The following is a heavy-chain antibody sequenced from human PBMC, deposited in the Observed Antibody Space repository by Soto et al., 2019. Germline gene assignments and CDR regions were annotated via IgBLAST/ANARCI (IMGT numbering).Heavy chain of an antibody. D-gene: IGHD6-13*01. V-gene: IGHV1-3*01. J-gene: IGHJ3*02. CDR2: INAGNGNT. CDR3: ARRGLGAAAGTWAFDI. Sequence: ASVKVTCKASGYTFTSYAMRWVRQAPGQRLEWMGWINAGNGNTKYSQKFQGRVTITRDTSASTAYMELSSLRSEDTAVYYCARRGLGAAAGTWAFDIWGQGTMVTVSS. CDR1: GYTFTSYA.